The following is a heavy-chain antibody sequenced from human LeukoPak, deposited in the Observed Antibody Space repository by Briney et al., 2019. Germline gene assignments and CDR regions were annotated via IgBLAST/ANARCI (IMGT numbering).Heavy chain of an antibody. D-gene: IGHD4-17*01. J-gene: IGHJ3*02. CDR3: ARSTVTTFAFDI. CDR1: GGTFSSYA. V-gene: IGHV1-69*05. Sequence: ASVKVSCKASGGTFSSYALSWVRQAPGQGLEWMGGIIPIFGTANYAQKFQGRVTMTRDTSTSTVYMELSSLRSEDTAVYYCARSTVTTFAFDIWGQGTMVTVSS. CDR2: IIPIFGTA.